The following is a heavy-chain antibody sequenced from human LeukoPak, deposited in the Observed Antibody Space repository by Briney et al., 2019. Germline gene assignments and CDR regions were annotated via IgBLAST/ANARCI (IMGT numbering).Heavy chain of an antibody. CDR3: AKGSSSWYVAGWFDS. Sequence: PGGSLRLSCAASGFPFSSYAVNWVRRAPGKGLEWVSVISGSGDRAYYGDSVKGRFSISRDNSKNTVYLQMSSLRVEDTAIYYCAKGSSSWYVAGWFDSWGQGTLVTVSS. CDR1: GFPFSSYA. V-gene: IGHV3-23*01. CDR2: ISGSGDRA. D-gene: IGHD6-13*01. J-gene: IGHJ5*01.